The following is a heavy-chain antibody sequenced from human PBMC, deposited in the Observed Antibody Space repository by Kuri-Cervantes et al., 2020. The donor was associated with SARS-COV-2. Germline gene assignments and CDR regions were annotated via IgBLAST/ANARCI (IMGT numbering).Heavy chain of an antibody. CDR1: GFTVSSNY. D-gene: IGHD5-24*01. CDR2: IYSCGST. V-gene: IGHV3-66*03. Sequence: GGSLRLSCAASGFTVSSNYMSWVRQAPGKGLEWVSVIYSCGSTYYADSVKGRFTISRDNSKNTLYLQMNSLRAEDTAVYYCAGDPDGYNWDDAFDIWGQGTMVTVSS. J-gene: IGHJ3*02. CDR3: AGDPDGYNWDDAFDI.